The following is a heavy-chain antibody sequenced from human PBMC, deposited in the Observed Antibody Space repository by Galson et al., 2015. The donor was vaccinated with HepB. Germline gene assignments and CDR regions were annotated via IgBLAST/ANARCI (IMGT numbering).Heavy chain of an antibody. CDR1: GYTFTSYD. J-gene: IGHJ4*02. V-gene: IGHV7-4-1*02. CDR3: ARAGAGGWYYDFWSGYYAIDY. Sequence: SVKVSCKASGYTFTSYDINWVRQATGQGLEWVGWINTNTGNPTYAQGFTGRFVFSLDTSVSTAYLQISSLKAEDTAVYYCARAGAGGWYYDFWSGYYAIDYWGQGTLVTVSS. D-gene: IGHD3-3*01. CDR2: INTNTGNP.